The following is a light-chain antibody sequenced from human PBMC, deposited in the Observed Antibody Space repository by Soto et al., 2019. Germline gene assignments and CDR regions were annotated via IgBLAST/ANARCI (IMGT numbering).Light chain of an antibody. J-gene: IGKJ1*01. CDR3: QQYNSYSPT. V-gene: IGKV1-9*01. CDR2: SAS. Sequence: IQLTQSPSSLSASVGDRVTITCRASQGITSYLAWYQQRPGKAPGLLIYSASTLQSGVPSRFSGSGYGTDFSLTISSLQPDDFATYYCQQYNSYSPTFGQGTKVDIK. CDR1: QGITSY.